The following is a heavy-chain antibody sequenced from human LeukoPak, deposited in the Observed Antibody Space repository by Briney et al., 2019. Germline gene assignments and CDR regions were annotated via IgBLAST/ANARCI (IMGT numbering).Heavy chain of an antibody. Sequence: GGSLRLSCAAPGFTFSSYAMSWVRQAPGKGLEWVSAISGSGGSTYYADSVKGRFTISRDNSKNTLYLQMNSLRAEDTAVYYCAKDYYDSSGYYTQYYFDYWGQGTLVTVSS. V-gene: IGHV3-23*01. CDR2: ISGSGGST. J-gene: IGHJ4*02. CDR1: GFTFSSYA. D-gene: IGHD3-22*01. CDR3: AKDYYDSSGYYTQYYFDY.